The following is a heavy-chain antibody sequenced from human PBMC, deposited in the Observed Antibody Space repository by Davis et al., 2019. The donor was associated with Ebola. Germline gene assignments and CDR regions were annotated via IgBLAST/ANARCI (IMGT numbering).Heavy chain of an antibody. CDR2: IEEEGTEE. D-gene: IGHD6-19*01. CDR1: GFTFSSYW. J-gene: IGHJ4*02. CDR3: ARQGDVWLPQRYFDL. V-gene: IGHV3-7*01. Sequence: GESLKISCAASGFTFSSYWMSWVRQAPGKGLEWVAKIEEEGTEEHYVESVKGRFTISIDYARNAVYLQMNSLSVDDTAVYFCARQGDVWLPQRYFDLWGQGTQVTVSS.